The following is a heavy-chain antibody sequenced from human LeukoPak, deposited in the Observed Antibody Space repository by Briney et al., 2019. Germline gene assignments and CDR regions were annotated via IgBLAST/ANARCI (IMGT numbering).Heavy chain of an antibody. V-gene: IGHV1-2*02. CDR2: INPNSGGT. CDR1: GYTFTSYY. D-gene: IGHD6-6*01. Sequence: ASVKVSCKASGYTFTSYYMHWVRQAPGQGLEWMGWINPNSGGTNYAQKFQGRVTMTRDTSISTAYMELSKLRSDDTAVYYCARALCGQLVCDFDYWGQGTLVTVSS. CDR3: ARALCGQLVCDFDY. J-gene: IGHJ4*02.